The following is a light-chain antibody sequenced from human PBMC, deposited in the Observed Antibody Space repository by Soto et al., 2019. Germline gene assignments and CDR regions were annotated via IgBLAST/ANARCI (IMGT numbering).Light chain of an antibody. Sequence: DIQMTQSPSSLSASVGDRVTITCRASQSISTLLNWYQQKPGKAPKVLIYAASSLYSGVPSRFSGGGSGTDFTLTISSLQPEDFATYYCQQSYSTPLTLGQGTKLEIK. J-gene: IGKJ2*01. CDR1: QSISTL. CDR2: AAS. V-gene: IGKV1-39*01. CDR3: QQSYSTPLT.